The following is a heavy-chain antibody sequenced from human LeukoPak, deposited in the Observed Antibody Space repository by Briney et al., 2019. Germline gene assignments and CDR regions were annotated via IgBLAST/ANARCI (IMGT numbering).Heavy chain of an antibody. D-gene: IGHD2-2*01. Sequence: RPSETLSLTCAVYGGSFRGYYWSWIRQPPGKGLEGLGEINHSGSTNYNPSLKRRVTISVDTSKNQFSLKLSSVTAADTAVYYCARVRLSSRYCSSTSCYRESYWGQGTLVTVSS. CDR3: ARVRLSSRYCSSTSCYRESY. J-gene: IGHJ4*02. V-gene: IGHV4-34*01. CDR1: GGSFRGYY. CDR2: INHSGST.